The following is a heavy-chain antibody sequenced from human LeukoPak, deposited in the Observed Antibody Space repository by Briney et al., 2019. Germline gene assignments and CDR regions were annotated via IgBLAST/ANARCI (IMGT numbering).Heavy chain of an antibody. D-gene: IGHD2/OR15-2a*01. Sequence: GGSLRLSCAASRFTFSRYWMNWVRRAPGKGLEWAASIKHDGSAQNYVDSVKGRFTISRDNAGNSLYLQMNSLRAEDTAVYYCTTSLPHVVYATTSDGGNWGQGTLVTVSS. CDR3: TTSLPHVVYATTSDGGN. V-gene: IGHV3-7*01. J-gene: IGHJ4*02. CDR1: RFTFSRYW. CDR2: IKHDGSAQ.